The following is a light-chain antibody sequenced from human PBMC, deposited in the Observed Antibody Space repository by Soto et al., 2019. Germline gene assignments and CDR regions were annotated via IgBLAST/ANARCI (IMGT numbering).Light chain of an antibody. CDR1: SGHSSYA. V-gene: IGLV4-69*01. Sequence: QPVLTQSPSASASLGASVKLTCTRSSGHSSYAIAWHQQQPEKGPRFLMKLNSDGSHNKGDGIPDRFSGSSSGAERHLTISSLQSEDEADYYCQTWGTGILVFGGGTKLTVL. J-gene: IGLJ2*01. CDR3: QTWGTGILV. CDR2: LNSDGSH.